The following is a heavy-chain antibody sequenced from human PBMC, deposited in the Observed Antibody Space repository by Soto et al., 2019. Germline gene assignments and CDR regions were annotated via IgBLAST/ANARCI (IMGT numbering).Heavy chain of an antibody. J-gene: IGHJ6*02. D-gene: IGHD3-22*01. Sequence: PGGSLRLSCTASGFTFGDYAMSWFRQAPGKGLEWVGFIRSKAYGGTTEYAASVKGRFTISRDDSKSIAYLQMNSLKTEDTAVYYCTRDSTGYYEVYYGMDVWGQGTTVTVSS. CDR1: GFTFGDYA. CDR2: IRSKAYGGTT. CDR3: TRDSTGYYEVYYGMDV. V-gene: IGHV3-49*03.